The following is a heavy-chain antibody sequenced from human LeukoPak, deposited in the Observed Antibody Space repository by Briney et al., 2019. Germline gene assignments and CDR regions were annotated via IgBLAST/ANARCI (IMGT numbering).Heavy chain of an antibody. J-gene: IGHJ5*02. V-gene: IGHV1-69*05. CDR3: ARDGSSSSPEYNWFDP. Sequence: SSVKVSCKASGGTFSSYAISWVRQAPGQGLEWMGGIIPIFGTANYAQKFQGRVTITTDESTSTAYMELSSLRSEDTAVYYCARDGSSSSPEYNWFDPWGQGTLVTVSS. D-gene: IGHD6-6*01. CDR2: IIPIFGTA. CDR1: GGTFSSYA.